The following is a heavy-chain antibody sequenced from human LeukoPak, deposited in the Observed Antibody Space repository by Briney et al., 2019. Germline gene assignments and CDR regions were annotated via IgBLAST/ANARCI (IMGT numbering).Heavy chain of an antibody. V-gene: IGHV4-30-2*01. D-gene: IGHD1-26*01. J-gene: IGHJ3*02. CDR1: GGSISSGGYY. CDR2: IYHSGST. Sequence: PSETLSLTCTVSGGSISSGGYYWSWIRQPPGKGLEWIGYIYHSGSTYYNPSLKSRVTISVDTSKNQFSLKLSSVTAADTAVYYCARLGGGSYSGSYYVAFDIWGQGTMVTVSS. CDR3: ARLGGGSYSGSYYVAFDI.